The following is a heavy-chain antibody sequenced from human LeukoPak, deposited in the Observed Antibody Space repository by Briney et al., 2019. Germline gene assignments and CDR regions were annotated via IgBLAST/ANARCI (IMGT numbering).Heavy chain of an antibody. CDR1: GYTFTGHY. Sequence: GASVKVSCKASGYTFTGHYIHWVRQAPGQGLEWMGWIHPNTGGTKYAQKFQGRVTMTRDTSSSTAYMELSRLRSDDTAVYYCAIDYYGSGSYGYYYMDVWGKGTTVTVSS. CDR2: IHPNTGGT. V-gene: IGHV1-2*02. J-gene: IGHJ6*03. CDR3: AIDYYGSGSYGYYYMDV. D-gene: IGHD3-10*01.